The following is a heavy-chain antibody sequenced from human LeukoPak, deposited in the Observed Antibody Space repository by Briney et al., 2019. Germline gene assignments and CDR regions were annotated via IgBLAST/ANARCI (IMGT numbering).Heavy chain of an antibody. CDR1: GFTFDDYA. V-gene: IGHV3-20*04. Sequence: GGSLRLSCATSGFTFDDYAMSWVRHAPGKGLEWVSGINWNGDRTVYADSVKGRFTISRDNAKNSLHLEMDSLRAEDTALYYCARDPLSSGYPYYSDYWGRGTLVTVSS. D-gene: IGHD3-22*01. J-gene: IGHJ4*02. CDR2: INWNGDRT. CDR3: ARDPLSSGYPYYSDY.